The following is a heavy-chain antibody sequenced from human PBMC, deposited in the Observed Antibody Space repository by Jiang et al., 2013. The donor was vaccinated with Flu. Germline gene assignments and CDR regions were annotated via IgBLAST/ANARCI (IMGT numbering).Heavy chain of an antibody. CDR2: MNPNSGNT. CDR3: ASGDGSVYYYYYGMDV. CDR1: GYTFTSYD. J-gene: IGHJ6*02. V-gene: IGHV1-8*01. Sequence: GAEVKKPGASVKVSCKASGYTFTSYDINWVRQATGRGLEWMGWMNPNSGNTGYAQKFQGRVTMTRNTSISTAYMELSSLRSEDTAVYYCASGDGSVYYYYYGMDVWGQGTTVTVSS. D-gene: IGHD1-26*01.